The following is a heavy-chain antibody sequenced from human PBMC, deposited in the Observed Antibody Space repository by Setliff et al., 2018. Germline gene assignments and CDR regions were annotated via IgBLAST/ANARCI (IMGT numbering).Heavy chain of an antibody. CDR3: ARDLGNWFDP. D-gene: IGHD3-16*01. Sequence: ASVKVSCKASGATINSLPITWVRQAPGQGLEWMGGTIPLLPLPNYAVKFQGRVTITADISTNTAYMELSSLRADDTAIYYCARDLGNWFDPWGQGTLVTVSS. J-gene: IGHJ5*01. CDR2: TIPLLPLP. V-gene: IGHV1-69*10. CDR1: GATINSLP.